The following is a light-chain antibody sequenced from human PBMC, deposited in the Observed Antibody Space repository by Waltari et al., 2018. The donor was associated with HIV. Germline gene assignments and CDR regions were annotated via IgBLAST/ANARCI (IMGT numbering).Light chain of an antibody. CDR3: ASYAGSRPFV. CDR1: TRDIGTYTS. J-gene: IGLJ1*01. Sequence: QSALPQPPSASGSPGQSVTISCAGSTRDIGTYTSVSWYQQLPGQAPKLIIYEVNKRPSGVPDRFSGSKSGNTASLTVSGLQTGDEGDYYCASYAGSRPFVFGSGTKVTVV. V-gene: IGLV2-8*01. CDR2: EVN.